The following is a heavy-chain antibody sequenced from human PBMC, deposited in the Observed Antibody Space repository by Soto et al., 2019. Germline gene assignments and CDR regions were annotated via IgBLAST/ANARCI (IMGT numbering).Heavy chain of an antibody. V-gene: IGHV3-30*03. CDR3: ARGHSSGWSDYYGMDV. CDR2: ISYDGTNK. J-gene: IGHJ6*02. D-gene: IGHD6-19*01. CDR1: GFTFSNYA. Sequence: GGSLRLSCEASGFTFSNYAMHWVRQAPGKGLEWVAVISYDGTNKYYAHSVKGRFTISRDNSENTLYLQMNSLRAEDTAVFYCARGHSSGWSDYYGMDVWGQGTTVTAP.